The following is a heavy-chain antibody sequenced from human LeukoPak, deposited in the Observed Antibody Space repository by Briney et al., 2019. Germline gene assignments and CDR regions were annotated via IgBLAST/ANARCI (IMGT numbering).Heavy chain of an antibody. V-gene: IGHV3-30-3*01. J-gene: IGHJ6*03. CDR1: GFTFSSYA. CDR3: ARPPLNYYYYYYMDV. CDR2: ISYDGSNK. Sequence: GGSLRLSCAASGFTFSSYAMSWVRQAPGKGLEWVAVISYDGSNKYYADSVKGRFTISRDNSKNTLYLQMNSLRAEDTAVYYCARPPLNYYYYYYMDVWGKGTTVTVSS.